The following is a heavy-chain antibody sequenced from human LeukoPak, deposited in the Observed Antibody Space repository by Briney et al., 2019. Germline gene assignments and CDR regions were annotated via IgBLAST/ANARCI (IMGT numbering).Heavy chain of an antibody. CDR2: INPISGGT. CDR1: GYTFTGYF. Sequence: EASVKVSCKASGYTFTGYFIHWVRQAPGQGLEWMGWINPISGGTNYAQKFQGRVTMTRDTSISTAYMELSRLRPDDTAVYYCARDERYDSSGYPFDYWGQGTLVTVSS. J-gene: IGHJ4*02. V-gene: IGHV1-2*02. CDR3: ARDERYDSSGYPFDY. D-gene: IGHD3-22*01.